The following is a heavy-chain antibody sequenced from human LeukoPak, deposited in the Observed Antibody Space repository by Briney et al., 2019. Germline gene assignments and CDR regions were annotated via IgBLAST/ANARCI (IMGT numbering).Heavy chain of an antibody. J-gene: IGHJ4*02. V-gene: IGHV1-18*01. CDR1: GYTFTSYG. CDR3: ARSVDIVATIRSFDY. D-gene: IGHD5-12*01. Sequence: ASVKVSCKASGYTFTSYGISWVRQAPGQGLEGMGWISAYNGNTNYAQKLQGRVTMTTDTSTSTAYMELRSLRSDDTAVYYCARSVDIVATIRSFDYWGQGTLVTVSS. CDR2: ISAYNGNT.